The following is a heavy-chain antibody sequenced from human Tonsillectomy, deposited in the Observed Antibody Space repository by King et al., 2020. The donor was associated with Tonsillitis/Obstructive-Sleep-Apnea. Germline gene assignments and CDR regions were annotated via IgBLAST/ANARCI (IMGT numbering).Heavy chain of an antibody. CDR1: GFLFSGSD. CDR3: TTRPDAYFQF. CDR2: IRRKVNTHAT. D-gene: IGHD1-14*01. Sequence: VQLVESGGDLVQPGESLTLSCAASGFLFSGSDMHWVRQASGKGREWVGRIRRKVNTHATADAASVKDRFTISRDDSENTAYLHMSSLKAEDTAIYYCTTRPDAYFQFGGQGTLVTVSS. J-gene: IGHJ1*01. V-gene: IGHV3-73*01.